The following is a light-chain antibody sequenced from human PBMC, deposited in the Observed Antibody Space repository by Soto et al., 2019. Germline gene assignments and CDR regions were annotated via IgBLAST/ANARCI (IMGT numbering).Light chain of an antibody. CDR2: GAS. Sequence: DMELAESPSTRTSSPGERATISCRASLSVSGSSLAWYQQKPGQTPRLLIYGASSRATGIPDRFSGSGSGTDFTLTISRLQPEDFAVYYCQQYGSSPKTFGQGTKVDIK. CDR3: QQYGSSPKT. CDR1: LSVSGSS. V-gene: IGKV3-20*01. J-gene: IGKJ1*01.